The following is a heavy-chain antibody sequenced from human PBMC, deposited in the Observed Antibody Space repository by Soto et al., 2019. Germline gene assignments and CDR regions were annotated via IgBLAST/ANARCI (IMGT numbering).Heavy chain of an antibody. Sequence: ASVKVSCKAPGYTFTRYGFSWVRQAPGQGLEWMGWISTYNENTKYPQKFQGRITMTTDTPTSTAYMEMRSLTSDDKAVYYCAREGYCSSGSCALYSHDYFGMDVWGQGTTVTVSS. CDR3: AREGYCSSGSCALYSHDYFGMDV. CDR1: GYTFTRYG. D-gene: IGHD2-15*01. V-gene: IGHV1-18*01. J-gene: IGHJ6*02. CDR2: ISTYNENT.